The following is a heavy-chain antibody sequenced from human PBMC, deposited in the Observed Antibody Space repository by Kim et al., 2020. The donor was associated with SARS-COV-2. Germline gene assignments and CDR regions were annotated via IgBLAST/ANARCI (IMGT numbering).Heavy chain of an antibody. V-gene: IGHV4-30-2*01. CDR3: ARVGQYQRHWWFDP. CDR1: GGSISSGGYS. Sequence: SETLSLTCAVSGGSISSGGYSWSWIRQPPGKGLEWIGYIYHSGSTYYNPSLKSRVTISVDRSKNQFSLKLSSVTAADTAVYYCARVGQYQRHWWFDPWGQGTLVTVSS. D-gene: IGHD2-2*01. J-gene: IGHJ5*02. CDR2: IYHSGST.